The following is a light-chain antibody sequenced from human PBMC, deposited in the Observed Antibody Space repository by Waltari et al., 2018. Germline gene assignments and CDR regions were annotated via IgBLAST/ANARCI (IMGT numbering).Light chain of an antibody. CDR2: KND. Sequence: QSVLTQPPSASGTPGERVTISCSGSTSTVRTKTVNWYQHFPGMAPKLLIYKNDQRHSGVPDRFSGSKSGTSASLAISGLQSEDEAVYYCAAWDDSLSGYVFGTGTKVSV. J-gene: IGLJ1*01. V-gene: IGLV1-44*01. CDR3: AAWDDSLSGYV. CDR1: TSTVRTKT.